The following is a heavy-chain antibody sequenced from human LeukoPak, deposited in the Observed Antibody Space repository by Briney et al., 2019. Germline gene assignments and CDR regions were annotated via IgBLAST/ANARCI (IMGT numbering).Heavy chain of an antibody. CDR3: ATHRSGWYRKDY. J-gene: IGHJ4*02. V-gene: IGHV1-2*06. CDR1: GYTFTGYY. Sequence: GASVKVSCKASGYTFTGYYMHLVRKAPGQGLEWMGRINPNSGGTNYAKKFQGRVTMARDRSISTAYMELSRLRFDDTAVYYCATHRSGWYRKDYWGQGTLVTVSS. D-gene: IGHD6-19*01. CDR2: INPNSGGT.